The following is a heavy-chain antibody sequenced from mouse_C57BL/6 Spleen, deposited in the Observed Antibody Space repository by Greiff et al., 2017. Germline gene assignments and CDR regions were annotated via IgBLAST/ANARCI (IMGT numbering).Heavy chain of an antibody. Sequence: QVQLQQSGPELVKPGASVKISCKASGYAFSSSWMNWVKQRPGKGLEWIGRIYPGDGDTNYNGKFKGKATLTADKSSSTPYMQLSSLTSEDSAVYFCARGYYGYDPFYAMDYWGQGTSVTVSS. V-gene: IGHV1-82*01. J-gene: IGHJ4*01. CDR3: ARGYYGYDPFYAMDY. CDR2: IYPGDGDT. CDR1: GYAFSSSW. D-gene: IGHD2-2*01.